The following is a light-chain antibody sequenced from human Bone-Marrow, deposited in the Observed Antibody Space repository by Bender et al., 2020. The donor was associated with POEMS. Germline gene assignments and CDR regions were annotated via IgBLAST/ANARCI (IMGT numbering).Light chain of an antibody. Sequence: QSALTQPASVSGSPGQSITISCTGTSGDVGAYNSVSWYQQHPGKAPYLMIFEVYSRPSGVSNRFSGSKSGNTASLTISGLRAEDEADYYCSSRASANTYVFGTGTRVTVL. CDR1: SGDVGAYNS. CDR2: EVY. CDR3: SSRASANTYV. V-gene: IGLV2-14*01. J-gene: IGLJ1*01.